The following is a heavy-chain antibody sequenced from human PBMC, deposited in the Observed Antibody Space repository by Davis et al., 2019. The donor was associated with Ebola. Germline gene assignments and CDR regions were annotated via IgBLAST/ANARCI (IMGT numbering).Heavy chain of an antibody. CDR3: ARQGALYGSIDT. CDR2: IFSGGSDT. V-gene: IGHV5-51*01. Sequence: KVSCKASGYSLTTYWIAWVRQLPGEGLEWMGVIFSGGSDTRYRPPFEGQVIISVDTSITTAYLQWNSLKASDSGMYYCARQGALYGSIDTWGQGTLVTVSS. J-gene: IGHJ5*02. CDR1: GYSLTTYW. D-gene: IGHD6-13*01.